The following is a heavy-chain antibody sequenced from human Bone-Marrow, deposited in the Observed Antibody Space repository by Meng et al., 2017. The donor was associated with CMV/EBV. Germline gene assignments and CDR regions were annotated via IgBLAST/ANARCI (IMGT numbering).Heavy chain of an antibody. D-gene: IGHD6-25*01. CDR1: GYTFTSYD. Sequence: ASVKVSCKASGYTFTSYDINWVRQATGQGLEWMGWINPNSGGTNYAPKFQGRVTMTRDTSISTAYMELNRLRSDDTAVYYCASQRGSIYYYYGMDVWGQGTTVTVSS. J-gene: IGHJ6*02. CDR2: INPNSGGT. V-gene: IGHV1-2*02. CDR3: ASQRGSIYYYYGMDV.